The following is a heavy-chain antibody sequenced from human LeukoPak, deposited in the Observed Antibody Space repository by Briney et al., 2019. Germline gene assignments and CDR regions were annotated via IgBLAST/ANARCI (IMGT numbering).Heavy chain of an antibody. CDR3: VKVSSSGWHEGDYFDY. CDR2: ISSNGGST. Sequence: GGSLRLSCSASGFTFSTYAMHWVRQAPGKGLEYVSAISSNGGSTYFADSVKARFSISRDNSKNTLDLQMSSLRAEDTAVYHCVKVSSSGWHEGDYFDYWGQGTLVTVSS. D-gene: IGHD6-19*01. V-gene: IGHV3-64D*06. CDR1: GFTFSTYA. J-gene: IGHJ4*02.